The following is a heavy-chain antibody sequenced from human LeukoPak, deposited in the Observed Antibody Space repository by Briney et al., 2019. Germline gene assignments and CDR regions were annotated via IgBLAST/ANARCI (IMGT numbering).Heavy chain of an antibody. CDR2: ISWNSCSI. D-gene: IGHD2-2*01. CDR1: GFTFEDYA. Sequence: GGSLRLSCAASGFTFEDYAMPWVRQAPGKGLEWVSGISWNSCSIGYADSVKGRFTISRDNAKYSLYLQMNSLRAEDMALYYCAKAGGDCSSTSCSYYGDSAAYFDYWGQGTLVTVSS. V-gene: IGHV3-9*03. CDR3: AKAGGDCSSTSCSYYGDSAAYFDY. J-gene: IGHJ4*02.